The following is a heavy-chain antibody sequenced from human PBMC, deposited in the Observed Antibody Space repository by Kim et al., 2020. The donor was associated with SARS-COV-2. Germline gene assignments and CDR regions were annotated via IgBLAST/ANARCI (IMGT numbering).Heavy chain of an antibody. V-gene: IGHV5-51*01. D-gene: IGHD3-9*01. CDR1: GYSFTSYW. Sequence: GESLKISCKGSGYSFTSYWIGWVRQMPGKGLEWMGIIYPGDSDTRYSPSFQGQVTISADKSISTAYLQWSSLKASDTAMYYCARGGRGRYFDWFIFGYYGMDVWGQGTTVTVSS. CDR3: ARGGRGRYFDWFIFGYYGMDV. J-gene: IGHJ6*02. CDR2: IYPGDSDT.